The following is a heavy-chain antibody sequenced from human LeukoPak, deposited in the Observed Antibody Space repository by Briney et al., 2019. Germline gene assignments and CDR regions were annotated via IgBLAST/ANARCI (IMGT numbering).Heavy chain of an antibody. CDR2: ISSSSSYI. V-gene: IGHV3-21*01. Sequence: GGSLRLSCAASGFTFSSYSMIWVRQAPGKGLEWVSSISSSSSYIYYADSVKGRFTISRDNAKNSLYLQMDSLRAEDTAVYYCATGRDCSGGSCYSVYWGQGTLVTVSS. J-gene: IGHJ4*02. CDR3: ATGRDCSGGSCYSVY. D-gene: IGHD2-15*01. CDR1: GFTFSSYS.